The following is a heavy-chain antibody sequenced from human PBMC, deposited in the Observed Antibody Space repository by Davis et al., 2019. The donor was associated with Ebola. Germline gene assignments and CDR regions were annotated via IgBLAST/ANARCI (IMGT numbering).Heavy chain of an antibody. D-gene: IGHD6-19*01. V-gene: IGHV3-53*04. Sequence: PGGSLRLSCAASGLTVSSNYMSWVRQAPGKGLEWVSVIYSGGSTYYADSVKGRFTISRHNSKNTLYLQMSNLRAEDTAVYYCARDIGYSDGWPDYYYYGMDVWGQGTTVTVSS. CDR3: ARDIGYSDGWPDYYYYGMDV. CDR2: IYSGGST. CDR1: GLTVSSNY. J-gene: IGHJ6*02.